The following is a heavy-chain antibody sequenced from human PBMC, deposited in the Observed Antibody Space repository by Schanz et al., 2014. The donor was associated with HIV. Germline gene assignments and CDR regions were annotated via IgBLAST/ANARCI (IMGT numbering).Heavy chain of an antibody. CDR3: AASMYNGSYGTHYYFDL. CDR1: GGTFTNYA. Sequence: QVQLVQSGAEVKKPGSSVMVSCKTSGGTFTNYAISWVRQAPGQGLQWMGGIIPFFGTANYAQTLQGRLTITADESTGTAYMDLTSLRYEDTAIYYCAASMYNGSYGTHYYFDLWGRGTLVTVSS. D-gene: IGHD1-26*01. CDR2: IIPFFGTA. V-gene: IGHV1-69*12. J-gene: IGHJ2*01.